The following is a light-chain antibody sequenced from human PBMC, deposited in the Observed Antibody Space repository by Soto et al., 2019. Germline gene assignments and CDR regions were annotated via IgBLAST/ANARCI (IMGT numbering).Light chain of an antibody. CDR1: SSNIGSNI. V-gene: IGLV1-44*01. CDR2: SSN. Sequence: QSVLTQPPAASGTPGQWVSIPCSGSSSNIGSNIVNWYRHLPGTAPKLLIYSSNKRPSGVPDRFSGSKSGTSASQAISGLQSEDEADYYCSAWDDSLHGVVFGGGTKLTVL. CDR3: SAWDDSLHGVV. J-gene: IGLJ2*01.